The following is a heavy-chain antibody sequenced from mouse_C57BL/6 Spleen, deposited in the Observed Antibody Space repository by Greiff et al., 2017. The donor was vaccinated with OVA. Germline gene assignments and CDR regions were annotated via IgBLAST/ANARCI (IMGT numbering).Heavy chain of an antibody. Sequence: VKLQESGAELVRPGTSVKVSCKASGYAFTNYLIEWVKQRPGQGLEWIGVINPGSGGTNYNEKFKGKATLTADKSSSTAYMQLSSLTSEDSAVYFCARSMDYWGQGTSVTVSS. CDR2: INPGSGGT. CDR1: GYAFTNYL. J-gene: IGHJ4*01. CDR3: ARSMDY. V-gene: IGHV1-54*01.